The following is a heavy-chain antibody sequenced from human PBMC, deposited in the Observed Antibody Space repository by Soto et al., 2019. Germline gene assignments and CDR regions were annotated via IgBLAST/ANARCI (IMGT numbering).Heavy chain of an antibody. D-gene: IGHD3-22*01. Sequence: QVQLQESGPGLVKPSQTLSLTCTVSGGSISRGGYYWSWIRQHPGKGLEWIGYIYYSGPTHYNPSLKSRITISVDTSKNQFSLKLTSVTAADTAVYYCARDGHESSGYYFDNWGQGTLVTVSS. CDR1: GGSISRGGYY. V-gene: IGHV4-31*03. J-gene: IGHJ4*02. CDR2: IYYSGPT. CDR3: ARDGHESSGYYFDN.